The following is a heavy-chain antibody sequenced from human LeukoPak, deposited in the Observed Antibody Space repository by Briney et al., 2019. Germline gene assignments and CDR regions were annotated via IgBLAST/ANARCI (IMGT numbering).Heavy chain of an antibody. V-gene: IGHV4-59*01. D-gene: IGHD2-21*02. CDR3: ARIVLETAGAFDI. Sequence: SETLSLTCTVSGVSLSRYYWSWIRQPPGKELEWIAYIYYTGATNYDASLKSRATISVDTSNNQFSLKVNSVTAADTAVYFCARIVLETAGAFDIWGPGTMVTVSS. CDR2: IYYTGAT. CDR1: GVSLSRYY. J-gene: IGHJ3*02.